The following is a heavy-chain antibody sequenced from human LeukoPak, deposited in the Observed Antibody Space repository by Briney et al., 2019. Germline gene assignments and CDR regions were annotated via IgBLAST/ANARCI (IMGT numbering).Heavy chain of an antibody. Sequence: GGSLRLSCAASGFTFNSYAMSWVGHAPGKGLEGVSAISPGGSDTYYADSVRGRFTISRDNSKNTLYLQMSSLRAEDSAVYYCAKRGGYETMAAFDYWGQGTLVTVSS. V-gene: IGHV3-23*01. CDR1: GFTFNSYA. CDR3: AKRGGYETMAAFDY. J-gene: IGHJ4*02. D-gene: IGHD3-10*01. CDR2: ISPGGSDT.